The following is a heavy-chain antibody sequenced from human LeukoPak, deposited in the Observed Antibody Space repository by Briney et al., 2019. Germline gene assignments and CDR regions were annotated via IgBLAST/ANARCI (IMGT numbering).Heavy chain of an antibody. CDR1: GFTFNGYD. CDR2: IDTAGDS. V-gene: IGHV3-13*01. D-gene: IGHD3-16*01. CDR3: ARWSSRGGFDY. Sequence: GGSLRLSCAASGFTFNGYDIHWVRQATGKGLEWVSGIDTAGDSHYLGSVKGRFTISRENAKNSVYLQMNSLRAGDTAVYYCARWSSRGGFDYWGQGTLVTVSS. J-gene: IGHJ4*02.